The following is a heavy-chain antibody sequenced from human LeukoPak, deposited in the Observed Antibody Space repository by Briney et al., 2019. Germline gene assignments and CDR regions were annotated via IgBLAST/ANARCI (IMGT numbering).Heavy chain of an antibody. D-gene: IGHD6-19*01. CDR3: AKIMYSSGYYYDY. V-gene: IGHV3-30-3*02. CDR1: GFTFSSYA. J-gene: IGHJ4*02. CDR2: ISYDGSNK. Sequence: PGGSLRLSCAASGFTFSSYAMHWVRQAPGKGLEWVAVISYDGSNKYYADSVKGRFTISRDNSKNTLYLQMNSLRAEDTAVYYCAKIMYSSGYYYDYWGQGTLVTVSS.